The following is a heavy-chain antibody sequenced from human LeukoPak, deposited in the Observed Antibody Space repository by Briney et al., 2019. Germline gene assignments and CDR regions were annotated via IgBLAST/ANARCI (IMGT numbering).Heavy chain of an antibody. CDR3: ARVTYCSGGSCYPRYNWFDP. Sequence: PSETLSLTCTVSGGSISSSSYYWGWIRQPPGTGLEWIGSIYYSGSTYYNPSLKSRVTISVDTSNNQFSLKLTSVTAADTAVYYCARVTYCSGGSCYPRYNWFDPWGQGTLVTVSS. CDR2: IYYSGST. CDR1: GGSISSSSYY. J-gene: IGHJ5*02. D-gene: IGHD2-15*01. V-gene: IGHV4-39*07.